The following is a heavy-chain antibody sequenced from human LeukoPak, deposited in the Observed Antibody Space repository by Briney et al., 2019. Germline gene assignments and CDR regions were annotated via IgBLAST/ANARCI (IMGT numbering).Heavy chain of an antibody. CDR1: GASLTTDTYY. J-gene: IGHJ4*02. V-gene: IGHV4-39*01. CDR2: ISNSGTT. CDR3: ARRPREVTSSLDIDY. D-gene: IGHD2-21*02. Sequence: SETLSLTCTVSGASLTTDTYYWGWIRQPPGKGLEWIGSISNSGTTYSNPSLKNRVFISRDASRNQFSLSLIAVTAADTAVYYCARRPREVTSSLDIDYWGQGTRVTVSS.